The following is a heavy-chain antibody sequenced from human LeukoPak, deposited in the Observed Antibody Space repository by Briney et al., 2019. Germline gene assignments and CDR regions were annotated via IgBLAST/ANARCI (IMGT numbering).Heavy chain of an antibody. D-gene: IGHD3-10*01. J-gene: IGHJ5*02. CDR2: IYCSGST. CDR1: SGSIININYY. V-gene: IGHV4-39*01. Sequence: PSETLSLTCTVSSGSIININYYWGWIRQPPGKGLEWIGSIYCSGSTYCSPSLKSRVTISVDTSKNQFSLKLSSVTAADTAVYYCARSHLGLWFGELLPNWFDPWGQGTLVTVSS. CDR3: ARSHLGLWFGELLPNWFDP.